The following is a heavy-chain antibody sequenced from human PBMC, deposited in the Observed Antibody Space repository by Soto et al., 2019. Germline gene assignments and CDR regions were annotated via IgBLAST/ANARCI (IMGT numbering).Heavy chain of an antibody. CDR3: ARASYDFWSGSYDAFDI. Sequence: GESLKISCKGSGYSFTSYWIGWVRQMPGKGLEWMGIIYPGDSDTRYSPSFQGQVTIPADKSISTAYLQWSSLKASDTAMYYCARASYDFWSGSYDAFDIWGQGTMVTVSS. CDR1: GYSFTSYW. D-gene: IGHD3-3*01. CDR2: IYPGDSDT. J-gene: IGHJ3*02. V-gene: IGHV5-51*01.